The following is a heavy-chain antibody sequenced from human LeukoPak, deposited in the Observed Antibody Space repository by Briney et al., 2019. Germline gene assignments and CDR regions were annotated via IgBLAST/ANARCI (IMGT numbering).Heavy chain of an antibody. CDR1: GFTFSSYS. D-gene: IGHD1-1*01. Sequence: GGSLRLSCAASGFTFSSYSMNWVRQAPGKGLEWVSYISSSGSTIYYADSVKGRFTISRDNAKNSLYLQMNSLRAEDTAVYYCARDRLWRGLKGTSYGMDVWGQGTTVTVSS. CDR3: ARDRLWRGLKGTSYGMDV. J-gene: IGHJ6*02. CDR2: ISSSGSTI. V-gene: IGHV3-48*04.